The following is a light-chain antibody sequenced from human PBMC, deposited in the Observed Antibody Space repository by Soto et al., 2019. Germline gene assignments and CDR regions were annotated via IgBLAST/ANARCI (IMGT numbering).Light chain of an antibody. CDR3: QQYGSSLTWT. CDR1: QRVDSRY. Sequence: PGERATLSCRASQRVDSRYLAWYQQKPGQAPRLLIYAASSRATGIPDRFIASGSGTDFTLTISRLEPEDFAVYYCQQYGSSLTWTFGQGTKVEIK. J-gene: IGKJ1*01. CDR2: AAS. V-gene: IGKV3-20*01.